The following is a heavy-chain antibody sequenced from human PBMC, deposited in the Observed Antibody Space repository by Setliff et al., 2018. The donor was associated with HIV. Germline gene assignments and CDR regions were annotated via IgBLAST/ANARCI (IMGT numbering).Heavy chain of an antibody. V-gene: IGHV3-30*03. Sequence: PGGSLRLSCAASGFTFRSYGLYWVRQAPGKGLEWVAVISSDGSETKYGDSVKGRITISRDNSRNTLYLQMNRLRVEDTAVYYCARRKLEVWVNDYYSYYLDVWGKGTTVTVSS. CDR1: GFTFRSYG. D-gene: IGHD1-1*01. CDR2: ISSDGSET. J-gene: IGHJ6*03. CDR3: ARRKLEVWVNDYYSYYLDV.